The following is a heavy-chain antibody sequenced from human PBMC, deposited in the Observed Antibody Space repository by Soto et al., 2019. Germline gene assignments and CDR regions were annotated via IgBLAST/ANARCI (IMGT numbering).Heavy chain of an antibody. J-gene: IGHJ4*02. Sequence: GPEVKKPGASLKISCKAFGYTFTAYGISWVRQAPGQAPEWMGWISDYTGVTKYAQKFQGRVTLTTDASTRTAYMELRSLTSDDTAMYYCAREGWHNWGQGTLVTVSS. D-gene: IGHD6-19*01. CDR1: GYTFTAYG. CDR3: AREGWHN. CDR2: ISDYTGVT. V-gene: IGHV1-18*01.